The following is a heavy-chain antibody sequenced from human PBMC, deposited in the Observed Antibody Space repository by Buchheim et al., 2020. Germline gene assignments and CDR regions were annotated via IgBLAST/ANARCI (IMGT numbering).Heavy chain of an antibody. V-gene: IGHV3-7*01. J-gene: IGHJ6*02. CDR1: GFTFSSYW. Sequence: EVQLVESGGGLVQPGGSLRLSCAASGFTFSSYWMRWVRQAPGKGLEWVANIKQDGSEKYYVDSVKGRFTISRDNAKNSLYLQMNGLRAEDTAVYYCARDRGAYCGGDCYRKDYYYGMDVWGQGTT. CDR3: ARDRGAYCGGDCYRKDYYYGMDV. CDR2: IKQDGSEK. D-gene: IGHD2-21*02.